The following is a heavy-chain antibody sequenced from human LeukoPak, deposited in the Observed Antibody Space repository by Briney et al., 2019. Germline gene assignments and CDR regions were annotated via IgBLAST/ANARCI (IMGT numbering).Heavy chain of an antibody. CDR1: GFTFSSYE. J-gene: IGHJ5*02. D-gene: IGHD2-15*01. V-gene: IGHV3-48*03. Sequence: GGSLRLSCAASGFTFSSYEMNWVRQAPGKGLEWVSYISSSGSTIYYADSVKGRFTIPRDNAKNSLYLQMNSLRAEDTAVYYCAREGCSGGSCLGWFDPWGQGTLVTVSS. CDR2: ISSSGSTI. CDR3: AREGCSGGSCLGWFDP.